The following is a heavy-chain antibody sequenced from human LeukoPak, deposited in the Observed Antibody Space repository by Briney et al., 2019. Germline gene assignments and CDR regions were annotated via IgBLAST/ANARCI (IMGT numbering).Heavy chain of an antibody. Sequence: GESLKISCKGSGYSFTSYWISWVRQMPGKGLEWMGIIYPGDSDTRYSPSFQGQVTISADKSISTAYLQWSSLKASDTAMYCCARGDFWSGYSYYFDYWGQGTLVTVSS. CDR3: ARGDFWSGYSYYFDY. CDR1: GYSFTSYW. CDR2: IYPGDSDT. J-gene: IGHJ4*02. V-gene: IGHV5-51*01. D-gene: IGHD3-3*01.